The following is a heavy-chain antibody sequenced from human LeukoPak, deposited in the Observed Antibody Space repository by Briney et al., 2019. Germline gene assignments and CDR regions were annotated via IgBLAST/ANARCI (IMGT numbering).Heavy chain of an antibody. D-gene: IGHD2-8*02. J-gene: IGHJ5*02. CDR2: IYYSGTT. CDR1: GDSIISGSYN. Sequence: PSETLSLTCTVSGDSIISGSYNWGWIRQPPGKGLEWIGTIYYSGTTYYNPSLKSRVTISVDTSKNQFSLKVNSVTAADTAVYYCARQPTGFPNWFHPWGQGTRVTVSS. CDR3: ARQPTGFPNWFHP. V-gene: IGHV4-39*01.